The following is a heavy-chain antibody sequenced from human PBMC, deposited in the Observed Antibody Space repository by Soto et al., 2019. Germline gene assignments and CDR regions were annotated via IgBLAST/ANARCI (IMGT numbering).Heavy chain of an antibody. CDR1: GESISSSSYY. D-gene: IGHD2-21*02. CDR3: ARQRTTVVTQAYFDH. J-gene: IGHJ4*02. V-gene: IGHV4-39*01. Sequence: WETLSLTCIVSGESISSSSYYWGWIRQPPGKGLEWIGSIYYSGRTYYNPSFKSRVTISIDTSKNQFSLKLSSVTATDTAVYYCARQRTTVVTQAYFDHWGQGALVTVSS. CDR2: IYYSGRT.